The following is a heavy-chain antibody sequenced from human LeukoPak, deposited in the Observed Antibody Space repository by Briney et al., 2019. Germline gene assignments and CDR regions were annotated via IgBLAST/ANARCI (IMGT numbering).Heavy chain of an antibody. D-gene: IGHD5-24*01. CDR3: ARDQIEMATIMDSYYGMDV. V-gene: IGHV6-1*01. J-gene: IGHJ6*02. CDR1: GDSVSSNSAA. Sequence: SQSLSLTCAISGDSVSSNSAAWNWIRQSPSRGLEWLGRTYYRSKWYNDYAVSVKSRITINPDTSKNQFSLQLNSVTPEDTAVYYCARDQIEMATIMDSYYGMDVWGQGTTVTVSS. CDR2: TYYRSKWYN.